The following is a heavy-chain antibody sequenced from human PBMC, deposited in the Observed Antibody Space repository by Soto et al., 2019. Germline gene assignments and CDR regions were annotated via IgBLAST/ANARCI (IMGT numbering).Heavy chain of an antibody. CDR2: ISYDGILK. V-gene: IGHV3-30*18. J-gene: IGHJ6*02. D-gene: IGHD3-10*01. CDR1: GFTFSAFG. CDR3: AKDFKVSGGHYGSLNYYYGMDV. Sequence: QVHLVESGGGVVQPGRSLRLSCAVSGFTFSAFGMHWVRQAPGKGLECVAIISYDGILKYYADSVKGRFTISRDTSKGALYLQMNSLTPEDTAVYYCAKDFKVSGGHYGSLNYYYGMDVWGQGTTVTVSS.